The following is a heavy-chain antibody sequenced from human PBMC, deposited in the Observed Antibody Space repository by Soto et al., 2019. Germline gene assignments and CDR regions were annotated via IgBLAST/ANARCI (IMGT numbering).Heavy chain of an antibody. CDR1: GFTFSTHA. CDR2: ISYDGTTK. J-gene: IGHJ5*02. D-gene: IGHD6-13*01. Sequence: QEQVVESGGGVVQPGRSLRLSCAASGFTFSTHAMHWVRQAPGRGLEWVAIISYDGTTKDYADSVKGRFTISRDNSKNAVYLQMNSLRSEDTALYYCARDWRTAGTTGWFDPWGQGTLVPVSS. V-gene: IGHV3-30-3*01. CDR3: ARDWRTAGTTGWFDP.